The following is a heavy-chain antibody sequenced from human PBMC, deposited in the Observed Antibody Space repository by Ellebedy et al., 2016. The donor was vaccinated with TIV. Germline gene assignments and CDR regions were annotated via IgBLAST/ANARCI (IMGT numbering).Heavy chain of an antibody. J-gene: IGHJ5*02. V-gene: IGHV1-2*02. CDR2: INPNSGGT. Sequence: AASVKVSCKTSGYTFTGYYMHWVRQAPGQGLEWMGWINPNSGGTNYAQKFQGRVTMTRDTSISTAYMELSRLRSDDTAVYYCAAVRIQIWFPNWFDPWGQGTLVAVSS. D-gene: IGHD5-18*01. CDR1: GYTFTGYY. CDR3: AAVRIQIWFPNWFDP.